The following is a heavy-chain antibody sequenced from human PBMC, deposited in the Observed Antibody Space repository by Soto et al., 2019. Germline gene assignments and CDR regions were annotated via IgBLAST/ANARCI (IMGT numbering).Heavy chain of an antibody. CDR2: IYHSGST. CDR1: GGSISSSNW. Sequence: KPSETLSLTCAVSGGSISSSNWWSWVRQPPGKGLEWIAEIYHSGSTNYNPSLKSRVTISVDKSKNQFSLKLSSVTAADTAVYYCARDRAHYDFWSGFGPRGFDYWGQGTLVTVSS. CDR3: ARDRAHYDFWSGFGPRGFDY. V-gene: IGHV4-4*02. D-gene: IGHD3-3*01. J-gene: IGHJ4*02.